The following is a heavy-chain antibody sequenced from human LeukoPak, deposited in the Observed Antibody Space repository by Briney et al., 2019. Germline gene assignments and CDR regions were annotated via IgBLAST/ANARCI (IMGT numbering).Heavy chain of an antibody. CDR3: ARARAHLKYYYDSSGYYYFDY. CDR1: GGSFSGYY. CDR2: TNHSGST. J-gene: IGHJ4*02. V-gene: IGHV4-34*01. D-gene: IGHD3-22*01. Sequence: PSETLSLTCAVYGGSFSGYYWSWIRQPPGKGLEWIGETNHSGSTNYNPSLKSRVTISVDTSKNQFSLKLSSVTAADTAVYYCARARAHLKYYYDSSGYYYFDYWGQGTLVTVSS.